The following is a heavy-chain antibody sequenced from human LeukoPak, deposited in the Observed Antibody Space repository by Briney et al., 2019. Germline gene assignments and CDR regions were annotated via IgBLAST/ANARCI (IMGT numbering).Heavy chain of an antibody. CDR2: IYSGGST. D-gene: IGHD4-17*01. V-gene: IGHV3-66*02. Sequence: GGSLRLSCAASGFTVSSNYMSWVRQAPGKGLEWVSVIYSGGSTYYADSVKGRFTISRDNSKNTLYLQMNSLRAEDTAVYYCAKKMGYGDRKFGYWGQGTLVTVSS. CDR1: GFTVSSNY. J-gene: IGHJ4*02. CDR3: AKKMGYGDRKFGY.